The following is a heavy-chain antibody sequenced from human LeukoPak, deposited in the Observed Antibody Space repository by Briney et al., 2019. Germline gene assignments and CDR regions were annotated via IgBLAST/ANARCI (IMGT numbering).Heavy chain of an antibody. D-gene: IGHD3-22*01. CDR2: ITSSSSYI. CDR3: ARAFGSSGYPDY. CDR1: GFTLSSYT. Sequence: GGSLRLSCAASGFTLSSYTMNWVRQAPGKGLEWVSSITSSSSYIYYADSVKGRFTISRDNAKNSLYLQMNSLRAEDTAVYYCARAFGSSGYPDYWGQGTLVTVSS. V-gene: IGHV3-21*01. J-gene: IGHJ4*02.